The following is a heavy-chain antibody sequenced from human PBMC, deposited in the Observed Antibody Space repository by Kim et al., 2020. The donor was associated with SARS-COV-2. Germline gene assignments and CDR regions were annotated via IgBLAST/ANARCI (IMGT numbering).Heavy chain of an antibody. V-gene: IGHV1-3*01. J-gene: IGHJ4*02. CDR2: INASNGNT. CDR3: ARVDRCGWFELDY. Sequence: ASVKVSCKASGYTFTSYAMHWVRQAPGQRLEWMGWINASNGNTKYSQKFQGRVTITRDTSVSTAYMELSSLRSEDTAVYYCARVDRCGWFELDYWGQGILVTVSA. CDR1: GYTFTSYA. D-gene: IGHD6-19*01.